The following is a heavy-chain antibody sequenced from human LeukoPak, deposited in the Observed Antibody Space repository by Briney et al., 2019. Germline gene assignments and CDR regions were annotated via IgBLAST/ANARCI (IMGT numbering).Heavy chain of an antibody. V-gene: IGHV3-48*03. Sequence: GGSLRLSCAAAGFTFSSYEINWVRQAPGKGLEWVSYISSSGSTIYYADSVKGRFTISRDNAKNSLYLQMNSLRAEDTAVYYCARANRDGYNYYYYYMDVWGKGTTVTISS. CDR1: GFTFSSYE. D-gene: IGHD5-24*01. CDR2: ISSSGSTI. CDR3: ARANRDGYNYYYYYMDV. J-gene: IGHJ6*03.